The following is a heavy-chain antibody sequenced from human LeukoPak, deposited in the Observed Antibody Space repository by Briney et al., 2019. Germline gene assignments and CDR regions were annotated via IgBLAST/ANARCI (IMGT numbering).Heavy chain of an antibody. Sequence: PSETLSLTCTVSGGSISSYYWSWIRQPPGKGLEWIGYIYYSGSTNYNPSLKSRVTISVDTSKNQFSLKLSSVTAADTAVYYCASRVGDGYEKKPGAFDIWGQGTMVTVSS. J-gene: IGHJ3*02. D-gene: IGHD5-24*01. CDR2: IYYSGST. V-gene: IGHV4-59*08. CDR1: GGSISSYY. CDR3: ASRVGDGYEKKPGAFDI.